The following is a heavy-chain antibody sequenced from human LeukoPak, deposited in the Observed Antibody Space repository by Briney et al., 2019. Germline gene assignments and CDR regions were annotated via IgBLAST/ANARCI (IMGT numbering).Heavy chain of an antibody. CDR2: IYTSGST. Sequence: PSVTLSLTCTVSGGSISSHYWSWSRQPPGKGLEWIGYIYTSGSTNYNPSLKSRVTISVDTSKNQFSLKLSSVTAADTAVYYCARRRYYGSGKLYYFDYWGQGTLVTVSS. CDR1: GGSISSHY. V-gene: IGHV4-4*09. CDR3: ARRRYYGSGKLYYFDY. D-gene: IGHD3-10*01. J-gene: IGHJ4*02.